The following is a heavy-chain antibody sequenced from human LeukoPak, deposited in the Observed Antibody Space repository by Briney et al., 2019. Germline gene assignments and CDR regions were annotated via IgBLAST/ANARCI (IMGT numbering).Heavy chain of an antibody. CDR3: ARGRGYSYGHADY. CDR2: INPNSGGT. J-gene: IGHJ4*02. V-gene: IGHV1-2*02. D-gene: IGHD5-18*01. Sequence: ASVKVSCKASGYTFTGYYMHWVRQAPRQGREWMGWINPNSGGTNYAQKFQGRVTMTRDTSISTAYMELSRLRSDDTAVYYCARGRGYSYGHADYWGQGTLVTVSS. CDR1: GYTFTGYY.